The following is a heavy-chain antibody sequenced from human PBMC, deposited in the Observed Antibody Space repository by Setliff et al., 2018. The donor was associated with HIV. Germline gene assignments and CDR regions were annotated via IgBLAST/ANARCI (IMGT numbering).Heavy chain of an antibody. Sequence: ASVKVSCKASGYALTSYSLTWVRQAPGQGLGWMGWISDYNSNTEYAQKFQGRVTMTKDTSTSTAYMELRSLRPDDTAVYFCARRADRFDLWGQGTLVTVSS. CDR3: ARRADRFDL. V-gene: IGHV1-18*01. D-gene: IGHD3-9*01. CDR2: ISDYNSNT. CDR1: GYALTSYS. J-gene: IGHJ5*02.